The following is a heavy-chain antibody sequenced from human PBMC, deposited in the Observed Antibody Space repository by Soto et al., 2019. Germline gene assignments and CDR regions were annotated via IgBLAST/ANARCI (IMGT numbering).Heavy chain of an antibody. CDR2: TYYRSKWYN. V-gene: IGHV6-1*01. Sequence: SQTLSLTCAISGDSVSSNSAAWNWIRQSPSRGLEWLGRTYYRSKWYNDYAVSVKSRITINPDTSKNQFSLQLNSVTPEDTAVYYCARERTPNIHIAAAGSLQWLVSGLTPYNWFDPWGQGTLVTVSS. CDR3: ARERTPNIHIAAAGSLQWLVSGLTPYNWFDP. J-gene: IGHJ5*02. D-gene: IGHD6-13*01. CDR1: GDSVSSNSAA.